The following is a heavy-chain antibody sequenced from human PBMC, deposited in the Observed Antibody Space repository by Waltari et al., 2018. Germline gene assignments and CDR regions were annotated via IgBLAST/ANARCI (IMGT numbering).Heavy chain of an antibody. CDR1: GGSFSGYY. J-gene: IGHJ4*02. CDR2: INHSGST. Sequence: QVQLQQWGAGLLKPSETLSLTCAVYGGSFSGYYWSWIRQPPGKGLEWIGEINHSGSTNNNPSLKSRVTISVDTSKNQFSLKLSSVTAADTAVYYCARRKAIFGVVLPFDYWGQGTLVTVSS. CDR3: ARRKAIFGVVLPFDY. V-gene: IGHV4-34*01. D-gene: IGHD3-3*01.